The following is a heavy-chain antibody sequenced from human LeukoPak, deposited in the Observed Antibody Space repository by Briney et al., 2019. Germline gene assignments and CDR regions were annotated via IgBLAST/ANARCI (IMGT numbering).Heavy chain of an antibody. Sequence: GASVKVSCKVSGYTLTELSMHWVRQAPGTGLEWMGGFDPEDGETIYAQKFQGRVTMTEDTSTDTAYMELSSLRSEDTAVYYCARDLKVEYYMDVWGKGTTVTVSS. J-gene: IGHJ6*03. V-gene: IGHV1-24*01. CDR3: ARDLKVEYYMDV. CDR2: FDPEDGET. D-gene: IGHD2-15*01. CDR1: GYTLTELS.